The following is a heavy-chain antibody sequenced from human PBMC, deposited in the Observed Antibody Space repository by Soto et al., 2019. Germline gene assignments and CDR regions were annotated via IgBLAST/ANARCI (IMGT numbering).Heavy chain of an antibody. CDR1: GFTFSDHG. J-gene: IGHJ4*02. D-gene: IGHD2-8*01. CDR3: AREGGVYWASGVCNSDF. V-gene: IGHV3-33*01. Sequence: QVQLVQSGGGVVQPGKSLRLSCAASGFTFSDHGIHWVRQAPGKGLKWVAIIWHDGSNTYYADSVKGRFTISRDNSKNMVYLQMNSLRAEDTAVYYCAREGGVYWASGVCNSDFWGQGTLVTVSP. CDR2: IWHDGSNT.